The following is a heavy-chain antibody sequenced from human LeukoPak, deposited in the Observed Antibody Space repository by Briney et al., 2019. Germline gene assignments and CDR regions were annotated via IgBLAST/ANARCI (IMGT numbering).Heavy chain of an antibody. D-gene: IGHD3-22*01. CDR1: GFTFSSDA. CDR2: ISGSGGST. V-gene: IGHV3-23*01. J-gene: IGHJ4*02. CDR3: AKDRGSDYYASSGSFDY. Sequence: GGSLRLSCAASGFTFSSDAMSWVRQAPGKGLEWVSAISGSGGSTYYADSVKGRFTISRDNSKNTLYLQMNSLRAEDTAVYYCAKDRGSDYYASSGSFDYWGQGTLVTVSS.